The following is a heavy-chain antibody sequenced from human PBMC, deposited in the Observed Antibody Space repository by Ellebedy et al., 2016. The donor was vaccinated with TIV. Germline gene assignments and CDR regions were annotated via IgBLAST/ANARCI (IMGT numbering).Heavy chain of an antibody. J-gene: IGHJ4*02. CDR1: GFTFSSYA. CDR3: AKDRMDIVVVPAAIGRGYYFDY. CDR2: ISGSGGST. V-gene: IGHV3-23*01. Sequence: GESLKISXAASGFTFSSYAMSWVRQAPGKGLEWVSAISGSGGSTYYADSVKGRFTISRDNSKNTLYLQMNSLRAEDTAVYYCAKDRMDIVVVPAAIGRGYYFDYWGQGTLVTVSS. D-gene: IGHD2-2*02.